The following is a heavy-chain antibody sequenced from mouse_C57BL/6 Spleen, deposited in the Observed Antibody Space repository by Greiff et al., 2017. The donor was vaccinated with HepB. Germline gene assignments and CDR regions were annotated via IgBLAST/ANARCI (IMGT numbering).Heavy chain of an antibody. CDR2: ISYDGSN. V-gene: IGHV3-6*01. CDR3: ARGGALLYGYAMDY. Sequence: EVKLMESGPGLVKPSQSLSLTCSVTGYSITSGYYWNWIRQFPGNKLEWMGYISYDGSNNYNPSLKNRISITRDTSKNQFFLKLNSVTTEDTATYYCARGGALLYGYAMDYWGQGTSVTVSS. D-gene: IGHD2-1*01. J-gene: IGHJ4*01. CDR1: GYSITSGYY.